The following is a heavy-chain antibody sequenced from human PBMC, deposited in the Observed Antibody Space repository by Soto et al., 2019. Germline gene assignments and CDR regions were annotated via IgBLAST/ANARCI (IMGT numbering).Heavy chain of an antibody. Sequence: QEQLVESGGGVVQPGRYLRLSCEASGFNFISYGMHWVRQAPGKGLEWVAVIRSDGSNKYYADSVKDRFTISRDNSXNTLYLEMYRLRAEDTAVYYCARGFVYYEGSGRNYHYGMDVWGQGTTVTVS. V-gene: IGHV3-33*01. J-gene: IGHJ6*02. CDR3: ARGFVYYEGSGRNYHYGMDV. CDR2: IRSDGSNK. D-gene: IGHD3-22*01. CDR1: GFNFISYG.